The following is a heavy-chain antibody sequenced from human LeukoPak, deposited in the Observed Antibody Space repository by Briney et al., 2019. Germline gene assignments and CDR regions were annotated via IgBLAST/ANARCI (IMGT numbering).Heavy chain of an antibody. D-gene: IGHD3-10*01. CDR2: IYWDDDK. CDR1: GFSLSTSGVG. CDR3: AHGRGRIIMVRGVISRPFGWFDP. V-gene: IGHV2-5*02. Sequence: SGPTLVKPTQTLTLTCTFSGFSLSTSGVGVGWIRQPPGKALEWLALIYWDDDKRYSPSLKSRLTITKDTSKNQVVLTMTNMDPVDTATYYCAHGRGRIIMVRGVISRPFGWFDPWGQGTLVTVSS. J-gene: IGHJ5*02.